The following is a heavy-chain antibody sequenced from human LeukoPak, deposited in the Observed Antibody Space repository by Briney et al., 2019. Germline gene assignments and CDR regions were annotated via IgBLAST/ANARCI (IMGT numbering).Heavy chain of an antibody. CDR2: IYPGDSDT. J-gene: IGHJ6*04. CDR3: ARLCSSTSCYASGMDV. V-gene: IGHV5-51*01. D-gene: IGHD2-2*01. Sequence: GESLKISCKGSGYSFTSYWIGWVRQMPGKGLEWMGIIYPGDSDTRYSPSFQGQVTISVDKSISTAYLQWSSLKASDTAMYYCARLCSSTSCYASGMDVWGKGTTVTVSS. CDR1: GYSFTSYW.